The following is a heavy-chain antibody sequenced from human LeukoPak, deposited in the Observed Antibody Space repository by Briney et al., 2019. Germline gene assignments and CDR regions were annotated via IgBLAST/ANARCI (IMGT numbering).Heavy chain of an antibody. CDR1: GGSISSYY. J-gene: IGHJ3*02. Sequence: SETLSLTCTVSGGSISSYYWSWIRQPAGKGLGWIGRIYTSGSTNYNPSLKSRVTMSVDTSKNQFSLKLSSVTAADTAVYYCARPSIAPGPFDIWGQGTMVTVSS. CDR2: IYTSGST. CDR3: ARPSIAPGPFDI. V-gene: IGHV4-4*07.